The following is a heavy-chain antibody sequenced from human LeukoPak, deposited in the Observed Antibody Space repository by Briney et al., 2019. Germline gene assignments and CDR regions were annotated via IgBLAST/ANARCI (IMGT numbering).Heavy chain of an antibody. Sequence: GGSLRLSCAASGFTFSSYGMHWVRQAPGKGLEWVSGISPSGGITYYTDSVKGRFTISRDNSKNTQSLQMNSPRAEDTAVYYCAKDDDWGRYKHWGQGTLVTVSS. J-gene: IGHJ1*01. CDR3: AKDDDWGRYKH. D-gene: IGHD3-16*01. V-gene: IGHV3-23*01. CDR2: ISPSGGIT. CDR1: GFTFSSYG.